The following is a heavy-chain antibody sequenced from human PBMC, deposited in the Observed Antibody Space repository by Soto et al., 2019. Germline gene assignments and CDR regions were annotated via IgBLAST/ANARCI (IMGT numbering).Heavy chain of an antibody. CDR3: AKIAAAGTFDY. D-gene: IGHD6-13*01. Sequence: EVQLVESGGGLVQPGRSLRLSCAASGFTFDDYAMHWVRQAPGKGLEWVAGISWDSGSIGYADSVKGRFTISRDNAKNSLYLQMNSLRAEDTALYYCAKIAAAGTFDYWGQVTLVTVSS. CDR2: ISWDSGSI. J-gene: IGHJ4*02. V-gene: IGHV3-9*01. CDR1: GFTFDDYA.